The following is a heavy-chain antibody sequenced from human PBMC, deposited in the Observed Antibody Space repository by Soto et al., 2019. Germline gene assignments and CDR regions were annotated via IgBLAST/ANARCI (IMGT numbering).Heavy chain of an antibody. Sequence: GAPVKVSCEASGGTFRRYAIRCVRQAPGKRVEWMGGIIPTFGTANYAQKFQGRVTITADESTSTAYMELSSLRSEDTAVYYCARERADHQEDYYDRYPTGYWGQGTLVTVLL. V-gene: IGHV1-69*13. CDR3: ARERADHQEDYYDRYPTGY. J-gene: IGHJ4*02. CDR2: IIPTFGTA. CDR1: GGTFRRYA. D-gene: IGHD3-22*01.